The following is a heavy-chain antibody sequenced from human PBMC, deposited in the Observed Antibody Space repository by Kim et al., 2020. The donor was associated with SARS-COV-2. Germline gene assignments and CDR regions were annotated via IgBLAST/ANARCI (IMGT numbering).Heavy chain of an antibody. CDR1: GYSFTSYA. J-gene: IGHJ4*02. D-gene: IGHD3-16*02. V-gene: IGHV7-4-1*02. CDR3: AREVYDYIWGSYRYTDY. Sequence: ASVKVSCKASGYSFTSYAMNWVRQAPGQGLEWMGWINTNTGNPTYAQGFTGRFVFSLDTSVSTAYLLISSLKAEDTAVYYCAREVYDYIWGSYRYTDYWGQGTLVTVSS. CDR2: INTNTGNP.